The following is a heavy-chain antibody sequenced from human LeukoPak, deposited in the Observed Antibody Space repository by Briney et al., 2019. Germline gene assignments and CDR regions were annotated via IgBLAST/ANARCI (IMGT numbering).Heavy chain of an antibody. CDR2: ISGSGGST. Sequence: GGSLRLSCAASGFTFSSYAMSWVRQAPGKGLEWLPGISGSGGSTYYADSVKGRFTISRDNSKNTLYLQMNSLRAEDTAVYYCAKDRFYYDSSGYYREDWGQGTPVTVSS. CDR3: AKDRFYYDSSGYYRED. CDR1: GFTFSSYA. V-gene: IGHV3-23*01. J-gene: IGHJ4*02. D-gene: IGHD3-22*01.